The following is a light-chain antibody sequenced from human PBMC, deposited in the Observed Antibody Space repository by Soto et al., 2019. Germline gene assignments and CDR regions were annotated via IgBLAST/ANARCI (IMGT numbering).Light chain of an antibody. CDR3: QKYNSAPLT. V-gene: IGKV1-27*01. Sequence: DIQMTQSPSSLSASLGYRVTITCRASQGICVDLAWFQQKPGNVPRLLIYAASTLQSGVPSRFSGSGSGTDFTLTISSLQPEDVATYYCQKYNSAPLTFGGGTKVEIK. J-gene: IGKJ4*01. CDR1: QGICVD. CDR2: AAS.